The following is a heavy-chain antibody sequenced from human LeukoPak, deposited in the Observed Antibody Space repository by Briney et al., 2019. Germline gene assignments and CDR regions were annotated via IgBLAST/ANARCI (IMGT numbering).Heavy chain of an antibody. D-gene: IGHD6-13*01. CDR1: GYSISSGYY. J-gene: IGHJ2*01. CDR2: IYHIGRT. V-gene: IGHV4-38-2*02. CDR3: ARVSSSWYQDWYFDL. Sequence: SETLSLTCTVSGYSISSGYYWGWIRQPPGKGLEWIGNIYHIGRTDYNPSLRSRVTISLDTSKNQFSLKLSSVTAADTAVYYCARVSSSWYQDWYFDLWGRGTLVTVSS.